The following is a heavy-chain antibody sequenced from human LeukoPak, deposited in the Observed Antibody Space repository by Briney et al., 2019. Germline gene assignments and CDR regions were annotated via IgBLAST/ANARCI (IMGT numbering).Heavy chain of an antibody. D-gene: IGHD1-26*01. CDR2: ISSSGSTI. CDR3: ARLYSGSYLGYYYMDV. CDR1: GFTFSDYY. J-gene: IGHJ6*03. V-gene: IGHV3-11*01. Sequence: GGSLRLSCAASGFTFSDYYMSWIRQAPGKGLEWVSYISSSGSTIYYADSVKGRFTISWDNAKNSLYLQMNSLRAEDTAVYYCARLYSGSYLGYYYMDVWGKGTTVTVSS.